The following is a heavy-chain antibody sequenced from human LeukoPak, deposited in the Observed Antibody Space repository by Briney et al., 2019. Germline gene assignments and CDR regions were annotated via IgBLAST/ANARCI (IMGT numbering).Heavy chain of an antibody. J-gene: IGHJ5*02. CDR1: GFTFSSYS. D-gene: IGHD5-18*01. V-gene: IGHV3-21*01. CDR2: ISSSSSYI. Sequence: GGSLRLSCAASGFTFSSYSMNWVRQAPGKGLEWVSSISSSSSYIYYADSVKGRFTIPRDNAKNSLYLQMNSLRAEDTAVYYCARSGYSYGSLLRGFGPWGQGTLVTVSS. CDR3: ARSGYSYGSLLRGFGP.